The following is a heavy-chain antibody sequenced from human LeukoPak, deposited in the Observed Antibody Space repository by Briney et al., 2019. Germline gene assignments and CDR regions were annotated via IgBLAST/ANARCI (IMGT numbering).Heavy chain of an antibody. CDR2: IYYSGST. D-gene: IGHD3-10*01. CDR1: GGSISNYY. Sequence: SETLSLTCTVSGGSISNYYWSWIRQPPGKGLEWIGYIYYSGSTNYNPSLKSRVTISVDTSKNQFPLKLSSLTAADTAVYYCARVGYYASGNYYNDRGAFDYWGQGTLVIVSS. CDR3: ARVGYYASGNYYNDRGAFDY. V-gene: IGHV4-59*01. J-gene: IGHJ4*02.